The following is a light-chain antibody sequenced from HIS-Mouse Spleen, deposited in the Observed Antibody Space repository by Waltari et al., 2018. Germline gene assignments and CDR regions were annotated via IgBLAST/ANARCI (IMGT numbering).Light chain of an antibody. CDR3: AAWDDSLSGWV. J-gene: IGLJ3*02. Sequence: QSVLTQPPSASGTPGQRVTISCSGSSSNIGSNYVYWYQQLPGTGPKLLIYRNNQRPSAVPDRFPGSRSGTSASLAISRLRSEDEADYYCAAWDDSLSGWVFGGGTKLTVL. CDR1: SSNIGSNY. CDR2: RNN. V-gene: IGLV1-47*01.